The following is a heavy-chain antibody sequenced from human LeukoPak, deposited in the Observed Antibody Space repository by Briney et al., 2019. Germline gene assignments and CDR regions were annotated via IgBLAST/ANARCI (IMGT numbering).Heavy chain of an antibody. CDR2: LLYSGST. D-gene: IGHD1-14*01. CDR1: GASISDYY. Sequence: PSETLSLTCNVSGASISDYYWSWVRQSPEKGLEWIASLLYSGSTHYSPSLRSRVDISGDTSNNQFSLILTSMTTTDTAVYYCARTGRRGYFDFWGRGTLVTVSS. CDR3: ARTGRRGYFDF. J-gene: IGHJ2*01. V-gene: IGHV4-59*01.